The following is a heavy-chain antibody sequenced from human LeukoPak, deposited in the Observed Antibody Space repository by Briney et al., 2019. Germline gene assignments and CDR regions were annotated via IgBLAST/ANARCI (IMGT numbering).Heavy chain of an antibody. D-gene: IGHD3-16*01. Sequence: SGPTLVKPPQTLTLTCTFSGFSLSTSGVGVGWIRQPPGKALEWLSLIYWDDDKLYSPSLKSRLTITKDTSNNQVVLTMTNMDPVDTAPYYCAHRLRLFDYWGQGMLVTVSS. CDR2: IYWDDDK. J-gene: IGHJ4*02. CDR3: AHRLRLFDY. V-gene: IGHV2-5*02. CDR1: GFSLSTSGVG.